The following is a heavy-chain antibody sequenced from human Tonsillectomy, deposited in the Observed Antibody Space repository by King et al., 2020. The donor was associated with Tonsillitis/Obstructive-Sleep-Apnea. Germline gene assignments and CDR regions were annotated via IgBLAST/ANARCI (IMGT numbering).Heavy chain of an antibody. CDR1: GYTFTSYG. CDR3: ARYIVVVIGSYYYMDV. Sequence: VQLVESGAEVKKPGASVKVSCKASGYTFTSYGISWVRQAPGQGLEWVGWVSVFNGNTNYAQKVQGRVTMTTDTSTRTAYMELRSLGSDDTAVYFCARYIVVVIGSYYYMDVWGKGTTVTVSS. V-gene: IGHV1-18*01. J-gene: IGHJ6*03. D-gene: IGHD2-21*01. CDR2: VSVFNGNT.